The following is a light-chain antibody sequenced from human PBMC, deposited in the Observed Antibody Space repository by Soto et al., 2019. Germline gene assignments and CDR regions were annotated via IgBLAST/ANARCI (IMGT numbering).Light chain of an antibody. V-gene: IGLV1-44*01. CDR2: SNN. CDR3: AAWDDSLTGYV. Sequence: SALAQPPSASGTPGQRVTLSCSGSSSNIGSNTVNWYQQLPGTAPKLLIYSNNQRPSGVPDRFSGSKSGTSASLAISGLQSEDQAAYYCAAWDDSLTGYVFGTGTKVTVL. J-gene: IGLJ1*01. CDR1: SSNIGSNT.